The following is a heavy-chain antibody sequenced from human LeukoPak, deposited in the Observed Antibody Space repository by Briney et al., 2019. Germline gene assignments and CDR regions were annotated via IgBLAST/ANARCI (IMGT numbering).Heavy chain of an antibody. CDR3: ARLVAVPGTAGAWFDS. Sequence: GSLGLSCADSRFTFSNYWMSWVRQAPGKGLEWVANIKQDGSEKQYVDSVKGRFAISRDNAKNSLYLQMNSLRAEDTAVYYCARLVAVPGTAGAWFDSWGQGTLVTVSS. CDR1: RFTFSNYW. D-gene: IGHD2-15*01. V-gene: IGHV3-7*01. J-gene: IGHJ5*01. CDR2: IKQDGSEK.